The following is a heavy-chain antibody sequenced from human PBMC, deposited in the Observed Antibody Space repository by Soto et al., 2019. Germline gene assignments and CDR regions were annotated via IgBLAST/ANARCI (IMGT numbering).Heavy chain of an antibody. J-gene: IGHJ5*01. D-gene: IGHD5-18*01. V-gene: IGHV1-3*01. CDR3: ATDWGYSYGHALDS. CDR1: GYTFTTYA. CDR2: INPGSGNT. Sequence: ASVKVSCKASGYTFTTYAVHWVRQAPGQRLEWMGWINPGSGNTKYSQKFQGRVTITSDTSASTAYMELNSLRAEDTAVYYCATDWGYSYGHALDSWGQGTLVTVSS.